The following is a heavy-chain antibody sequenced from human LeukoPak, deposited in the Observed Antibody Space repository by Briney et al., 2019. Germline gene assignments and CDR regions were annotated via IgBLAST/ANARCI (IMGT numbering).Heavy chain of an antibody. CDR3: AKDNSGSYSPSKFDY. CDR2: ISGSGGST. J-gene: IGHJ4*02. D-gene: IGHD3-10*01. V-gene: IGHV3-23*01. CDR1: GFTFSSYA. Sequence: PGDSLRLSCAASGFTFSSYAMSWVRQAPGKGLEWVSGISGSGGSTYYADSVKGRFTIFRDNSESTLYLQMDSLRAEDTAVYYCAKDNSGSYSPSKFDYWGQGTLVTVSS.